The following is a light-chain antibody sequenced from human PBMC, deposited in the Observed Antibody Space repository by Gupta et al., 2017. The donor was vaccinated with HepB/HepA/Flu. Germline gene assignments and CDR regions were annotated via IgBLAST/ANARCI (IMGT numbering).Light chain of an antibody. V-gene: IGLV2-14*03. CDR3: SSHTSSTNRYV. CDR1: SSDVGGYNY. CDR2: DVS. J-gene: IGLJ1*01. Sequence: QSALTQPASVSGSPGQSITISCTGTSSDVGGYNYVSGYQQHTGKAPKLMIYDVSNRPSGVSNRFSGSKSGNTATMTITGLQAEEEGDYYCSSHTSSTNRYVFGTGTKVTVL.